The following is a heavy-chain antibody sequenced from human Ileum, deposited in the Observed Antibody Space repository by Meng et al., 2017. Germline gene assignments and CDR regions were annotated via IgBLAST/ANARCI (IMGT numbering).Heavy chain of an antibody. V-gene: IGHV4-39*01. CDR1: GASISSSDYH. D-gene: IGHD3-10*01. Sequence: QLQLQESGPGLVKPSQTLSFTCTVSGASISSSDYHGGWIRQPPGKGLEWIGSIYYSGNTYYNPSFKSRVAISVDTSKSQFSLKLSSVNAADTAVYYYVRHRKGFYGSEGYFQHWGQGTLVTVSS. J-gene: IGHJ1*01. CDR3: VRHRKGFYGSEGYFQH. CDR2: IYYSGNT.